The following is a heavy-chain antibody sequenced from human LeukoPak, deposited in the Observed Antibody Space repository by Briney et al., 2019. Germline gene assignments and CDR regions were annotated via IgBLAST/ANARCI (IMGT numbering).Heavy chain of an antibody. J-gene: IGHJ4*02. Sequence: SETLSLTCTVSGGAIRSHYWNWIRQPAGKGLEWIGRIYSSGYTNDNPFLKSRITMSVDMSKNQSSLRLNSVTAADTAVYYCARGEHSVDSWGQGMLVTVSS. D-gene: IGHD1/OR15-1a*01. CDR2: IYSSGYT. CDR1: GGAIRSHY. CDR3: ARGEHSVDS. V-gene: IGHV4-4*07.